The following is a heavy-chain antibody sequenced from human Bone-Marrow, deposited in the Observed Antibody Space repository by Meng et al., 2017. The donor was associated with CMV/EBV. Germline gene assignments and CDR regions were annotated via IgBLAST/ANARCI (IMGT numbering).Heavy chain of an antibody. V-gene: IGHV3-74*01. J-gene: IGHJ4*02. CDR2: INSDGSST. CDR1: GVTFSSYW. CDR3: ARELPDFWSGYYVDY. Sequence: GVTFSSYWMHWVRQAPGKGLVWVSRINSDGSSTSYADSVKGRFTISRDNAKNTLYLQMNSLRAEDTAVYYCARELPDFWSGYYVDYWGQGTLVTVSS. D-gene: IGHD3-3*01.